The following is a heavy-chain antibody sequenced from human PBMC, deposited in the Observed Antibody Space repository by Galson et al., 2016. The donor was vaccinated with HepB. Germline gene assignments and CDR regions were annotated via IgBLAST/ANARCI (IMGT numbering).Heavy chain of an antibody. V-gene: IGHV3-21*04. D-gene: IGHD5-12*01. CDR1: GFTFSSYN. CDR3: AKDRRGIYGYDLVDY. J-gene: IGHJ4*02. CDR2: ISGSNGFI. Sequence: SLRLSCAASGFTFSSYNMNWVRQAPGKGLEWVSSISGSNGFIYYADSVKGRFTISRDNAKNSLHLQMNSLRADDTAVYYCAKDRRGIYGYDLVDYWGQGTLVTVSS.